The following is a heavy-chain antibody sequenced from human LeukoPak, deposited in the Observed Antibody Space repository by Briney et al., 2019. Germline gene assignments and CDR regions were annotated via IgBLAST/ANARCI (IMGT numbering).Heavy chain of an antibody. CDR1: GFTVSSNY. J-gene: IGHJ4*02. V-gene: IGHV3-53*01. D-gene: IGHD6-19*01. CDR2: IYSGGST. Sequence: GGSLRLSCAASGFTVSSNYMSWVRQAPGKGLEWVSVIYSGGSTYYADSVKGRFTISRDNSKNTLYLQMNSLRAEDTAVYYCARGKFGPSSGPDYWGQGTLVTVSS. CDR3: ARGKFGPSSGPDY.